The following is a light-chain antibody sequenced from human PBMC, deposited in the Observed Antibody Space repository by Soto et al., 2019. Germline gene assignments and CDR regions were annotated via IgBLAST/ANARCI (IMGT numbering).Light chain of an antibody. CDR1: QSISMY. CDR3: QQSDSTPYT. J-gene: IGKJ2*01. CDR2: AAS. V-gene: IGKV1-39*01. Sequence: DIQMTQSPSSLSASVRDRVTITCRASQSISMYLNWYQQKPGKATKLLIYAASSLQSGVPSSFSGSGSGTDFTLTISSLQPEDFATYYCQQSDSTPYTFGQGTKLEIK.